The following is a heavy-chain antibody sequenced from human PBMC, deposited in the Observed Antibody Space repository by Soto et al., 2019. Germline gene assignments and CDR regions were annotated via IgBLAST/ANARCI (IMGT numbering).Heavy chain of an antibody. J-gene: IGHJ4*02. CDR2: IIPIFGTA. D-gene: IGHD5-12*01. CDR1: GGTFSSYA. Sequence: QVQLVQSGAEVKKPGSSVKVSCKASGGTFSSYAISWVRQAPVQGLEWMGGIIPIFGTANYAQKFQGRVTIAADESTSTAYMELSSLRSEDTAVYYCAREVQVRWLRGYFDYWGQGTLVTVSS. CDR3: AREVQVRWLRGYFDY. V-gene: IGHV1-69*01.